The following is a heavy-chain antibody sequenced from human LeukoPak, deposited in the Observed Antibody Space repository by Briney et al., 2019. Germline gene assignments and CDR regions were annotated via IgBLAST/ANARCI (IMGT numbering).Heavy chain of an antibody. CDR1: GGSISRYY. CDR2: IYYSGST. CDR3: ARGYCSGGSCLGWFDP. J-gene: IGHJ5*02. D-gene: IGHD2-15*01. Sequence: SETLSLTCTVSGGSISRYYWSWIRQPPGKGLEWIGYIYYSGSTNYNPSLKSRVTISVDTSKNQFSLKLSSVTAADTAVYYCARGYCSGGSCLGWFDPWGQGTLVTVSS. V-gene: IGHV4-59*12.